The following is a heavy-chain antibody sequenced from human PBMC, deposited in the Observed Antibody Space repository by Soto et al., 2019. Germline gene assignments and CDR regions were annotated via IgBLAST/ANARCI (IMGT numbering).Heavy chain of an antibody. Sequence: GGSLRLSCAASGFTFSSYAMSWVRQAPGKGLEWVSAISGSGGSTYYADSVKGRFTISRDNSKNTLYLQMNSLRAEDTAVYYCAKDSLHSSTFYYYYGMDVWGQGTTVTVSS. D-gene: IGHD4-4*01. CDR1: GFTFSSYA. CDR2: ISGSGGST. V-gene: IGHV3-23*01. J-gene: IGHJ6*02. CDR3: AKDSLHSSTFYYYYGMDV.